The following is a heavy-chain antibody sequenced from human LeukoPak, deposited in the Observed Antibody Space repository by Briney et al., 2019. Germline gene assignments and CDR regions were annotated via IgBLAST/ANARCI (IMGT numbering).Heavy chain of an antibody. CDR1: GGSISSYY. CDR2: IYYSGST. CDR3: ARALHYDILTGHRGYYFDY. V-gene: IGHV4-59*01. D-gene: IGHD3-9*01. J-gene: IGHJ4*02. Sequence: SETLSLTCTVSGGSISSYYWSWLRQPPGKGLEWIGYIYYSGSTNYNPSLKSRVTISVDTSKNQFSLKLSSVTAADTAVYYCARALHYDILTGHRGYYFDYWGQGTLVTVSS.